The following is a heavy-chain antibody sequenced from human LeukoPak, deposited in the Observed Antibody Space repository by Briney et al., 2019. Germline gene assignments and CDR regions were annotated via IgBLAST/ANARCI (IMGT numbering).Heavy chain of an antibody. J-gene: IGHJ4*02. CDR1: GFTFSSYA. Sequence: GSLRLSCAASGFTFSSYAMHWVRQAPGKRLEWVAVISYDGSNKYYADSVKGRFTICRDNSKTTLYLQMNSLRAEDTALYYCARGPWRYCSGGSCYFDYWRQGTLVTVSS. CDR2: ISYDGSNK. D-gene: IGHD2-15*01. V-gene: IGHV3-30*04. CDR3: ARGPWRYCSGGSCYFDY.